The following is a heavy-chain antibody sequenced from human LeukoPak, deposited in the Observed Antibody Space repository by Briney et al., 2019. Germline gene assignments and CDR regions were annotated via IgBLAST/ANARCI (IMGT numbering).Heavy chain of an antibody. CDR2: IYYSGST. CDR1: GGSISSYY. Sequence: KPSETLSLTCTVSGGSISSYYWSWIRQPPGKGLEWIGYIYYSGSTNYNPSLKSRVTISVDTSKNQFSLKLSSVTAADTAVYYCARGGQWLRDYYYYMDVWGKGTTVTVSS. V-gene: IGHV4-59*12. CDR3: ARGGQWLRDYYYYMDV. D-gene: IGHD5-12*01. J-gene: IGHJ6*03.